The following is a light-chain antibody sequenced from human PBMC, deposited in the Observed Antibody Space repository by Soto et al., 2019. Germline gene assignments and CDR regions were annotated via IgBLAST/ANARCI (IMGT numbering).Light chain of an antibody. J-gene: IGKJ2*01. V-gene: IGKV1-5*03. CDR2: KAS. CDR3: QQYKSYPYT. Sequence: DIQMTQSPSTLSASVGDRVTITCRASQSINSWLAWYQQKPGKAPKLLISKASSLESGVPSRFSGSGSGTEFTLTISSLQPDDFATYYCQQYKSYPYTFGQGTKLEIK. CDR1: QSINSW.